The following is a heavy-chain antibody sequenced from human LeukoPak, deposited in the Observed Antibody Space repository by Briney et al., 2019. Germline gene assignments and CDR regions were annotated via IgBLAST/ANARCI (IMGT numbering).Heavy chain of an antibody. CDR1: GYTFTSYD. V-gene: IGHV1-69*05. CDR2: IIPIFGTA. CDR3: ARDALEWLLSDY. Sequence: SVKVSCKASGYTFTSYDISWVRQAPGQGLEWMGRIIPIFGTANYAQKFQGRVTITTDESTSTAYMELSSLRSEDTAVYYCARDALEWLLSDYWGQGTLVTVSS. D-gene: IGHD3-3*01. J-gene: IGHJ4*02.